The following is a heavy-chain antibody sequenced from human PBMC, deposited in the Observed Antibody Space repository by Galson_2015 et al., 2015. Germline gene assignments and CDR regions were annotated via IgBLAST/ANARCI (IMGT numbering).Heavy chain of an antibody. D-gene: IGHD6-19*01. Sequence: SLRLSCAASGFTFSSYGMHWVRQAPGKGLEWVAVISYDGSNKYYADSVKGRFTISRDNSKNTLYLQMNSLRAEDTAVYYCAKAAVGLAVAGTHFDYWGQGTLVTVSS. CDR2: ISYDGSNK. CDR3: AKAAVGLAVAGTHFDY. CDR1: GFTFSSYG. V-gene: IGHV3-30*18. J-gene: IGHJ4*02.